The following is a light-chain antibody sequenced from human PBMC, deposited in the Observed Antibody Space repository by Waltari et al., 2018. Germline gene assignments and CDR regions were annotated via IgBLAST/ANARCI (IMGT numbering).Light chain of an antibody. CDR2: WAS. CDR1: QSVLYSSDNKNY. Sequence: DFVMTQSPDSLAVSLGERATINCKSSQSVLYSSDNKNYLAWYQQKPGQPPKLLIHWASTRESGVPDRFSGSGSGTDFTLTISSLQAEDVAVYYCQQYDNYPYTFGQGTKLEIK. V-gene: IGKV4-1*01. J-gene: IGKJ2*01. CDR3: QQYDNYPYT.